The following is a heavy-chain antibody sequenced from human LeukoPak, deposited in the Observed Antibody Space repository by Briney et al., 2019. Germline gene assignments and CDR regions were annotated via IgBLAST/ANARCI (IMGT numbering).Heavy chain of an antibody. CDR1: GGTFISYD. J-gene: IGHJ1*01. V-gene: IGHV1-69*15. D-gene: IGHD3-22*01. CDR2: LFPLFPTP. CDR3: ARDSYYYDSSLRH. Sequence: SVKVSCKDSGGTFISYDISWVGQAPGKGREWMGRLFPLFPTPNYAQQFQRRVTITPDQSTSTAYMELSSLRSEDTAVYYCARDSYYYDSSLRHWGQGTLVTVSS.